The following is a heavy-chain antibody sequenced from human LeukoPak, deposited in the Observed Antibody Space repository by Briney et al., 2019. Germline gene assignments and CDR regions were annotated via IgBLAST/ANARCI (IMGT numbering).Heavy chain of an antibody. D-gene: IGHD1-26*01. V-gene: IGHV1-8*03. J-gene: IGHJ6*03. Sequence: ASVKVSCKASGYTFTSYDINWVRQATGQGLEWMGWMNPNSGNTGYAQKFQGRVTITRNTSISTAYMELSSLRSEDTAVYYCARSGSLDYYYYMDVWGKGTTVTVSS. CDR2: MNPNSGNT. CDR3: ARSGSLDYYYYMDV. CDR1: GYTFTSYD.